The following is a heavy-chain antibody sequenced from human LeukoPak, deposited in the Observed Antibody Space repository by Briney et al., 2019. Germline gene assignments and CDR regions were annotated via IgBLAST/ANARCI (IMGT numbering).Heavy chain of an antibody. D-gene: IGHD3-10*01. Sequence: GASVKVSCKASGYTLTSYDINWVRQATGQGLEWMGWMNPNSGNTGYAQKFQGRVTVTRNTSISTAYMELSSLRSEDTAVYYCARGQARAVRGVINAYWGQGTLVTVSS. V-gene: IGHV1-8*01. CDR2: MNPNSGNT. CDR1: GYTLTSYD. J-gene: IGHJ4*02. CDR3: ARGQARAVRGVINAY.